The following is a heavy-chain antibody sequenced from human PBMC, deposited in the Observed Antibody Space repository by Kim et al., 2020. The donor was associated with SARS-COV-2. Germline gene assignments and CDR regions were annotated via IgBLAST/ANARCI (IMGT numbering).Heavy chain of an antibody. Sequence: SYADSVKGRFTISREDAKNTLYLQMNSLRGEDTAVYYCARVPSDYDGMDVWGQGTTVTVSS. D-gene: IGHD6-6*01. J-gene: IGHJ6*02. V-gene: IGHV3-74*01. CDR3: ARVPSDYDGMDV.